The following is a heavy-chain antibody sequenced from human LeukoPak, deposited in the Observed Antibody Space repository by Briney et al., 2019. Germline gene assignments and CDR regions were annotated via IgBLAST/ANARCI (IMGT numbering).Heavy chain of an antibody. CDR3: AKDLDYYMDV. J-gene: IGHJ6*03. CDR1: GFIFSSYG. V-gene: IGHV3-33*06. CDR2: IWYDGSNK. Sequence: GGSLRLSCAASGFIFSSYGMHWVRQAPGKGLEWVAIIWYDGSNKYYADSVKGRFTISRDNSKNTLYLQMDSLRADDTAVYYCAKDLDYYMDVWGKGTTVTVSS.